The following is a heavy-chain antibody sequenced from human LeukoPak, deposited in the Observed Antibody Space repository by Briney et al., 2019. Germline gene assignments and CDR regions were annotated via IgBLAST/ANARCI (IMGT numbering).Heavy chain of an antibody. CDR3: ARGGWSLDY. J-gene: IGHJ4*02. V-gene: IGHV4-59*01. CDR2: IYYSGST. CDR1: GFTFSSYA. D-gene: IGHD2-15*01. Sequence: GSLRLSCAASGFTFSSYAMSWVRQAPGKGLEWIGYIYYSGSTSYNPSLKSRVTISVDTAKNQFSLKLSSVTAADTAVYYCARGGWSLDYWGQGTLVTVSS.